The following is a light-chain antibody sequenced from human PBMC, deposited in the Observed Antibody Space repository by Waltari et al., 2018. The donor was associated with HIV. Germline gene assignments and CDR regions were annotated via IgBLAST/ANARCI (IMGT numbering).Light chain of an antibody. V-gene: IGKV3-20*01. J-gene: IGKJ2*01. Sequence: EIVLTQSPGTLSLSPGERATLSCRASQSVSSSSLAWYQQKAGQDPRLLIYAASSRATGIPDRFSGSGSGTDFTLTISRLEPEDFAVYYCQQYGNSPALYTFGQGTKLEIK. CDR1: QSVSSSS. CDR3: QQYGNSPALYT. CDR2: AAS.